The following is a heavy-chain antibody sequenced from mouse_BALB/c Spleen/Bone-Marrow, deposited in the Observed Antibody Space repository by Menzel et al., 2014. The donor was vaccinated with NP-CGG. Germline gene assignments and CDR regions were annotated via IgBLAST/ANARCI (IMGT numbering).Heavy chain of an antibody. J-gene: IGHJ4*01. Sequence: QVQLQQSGAELVRPGTSVKVSCKASGYAFTNYLIEWVKQRPGQGLEWIGVINPGSGGTNYNEKFKGKATLTADKSSSTAYMQLSSLTSDDSAVYFCARDYYGGYYYAMDHWGQGTSVTVSS. CDR3: ARDYYGGYYYAMDH. D-gene: IGHD1-2*01. CDR1: GYAFTNYL. V-gene: IGHV1-54*03. CDR2: INPGSGGT.